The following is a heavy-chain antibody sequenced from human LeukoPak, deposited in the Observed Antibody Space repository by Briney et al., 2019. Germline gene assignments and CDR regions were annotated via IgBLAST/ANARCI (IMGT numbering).Heavy chain of an antibody. CDR2: IYHSGST. D-gene: IGHD3-3*01. CDR3: ARYGITIFGVAPNDAFDI. V-gene: IGHV4-30-2*01. J-gene: IGHJ3*02. Sequence: PSETLSLTCTVSAGSITSDDSYWSWIRQPPGKGLEWIGYIYHSGSTYYNPSLKSRVTISVDRSKNQFSLKLSSVTAADTAVYYCARYGITIFGVAPNDAFDIWGQGTMVTVSS. CDR1: AGSITSDDSY.